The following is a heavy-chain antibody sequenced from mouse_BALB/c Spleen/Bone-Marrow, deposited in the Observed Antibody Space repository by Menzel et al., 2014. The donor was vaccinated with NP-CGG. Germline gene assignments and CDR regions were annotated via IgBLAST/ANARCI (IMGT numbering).Heavy chain of an antibody. Sequence: QVQLQQSGAELAKPGASVKMSCKASGYTFTSYWMHWVKQRTGQGLEWIGYINPTSGYTEYNQNFKDKATLTADKSSSTAYMQLGSVSSEDSAVYYGATGYYSRDSWGQGSSVTVSS. CDR2: INPTSGYT. CDR1: GYTFTSYW. CDR3: ATGYYSRDS. V-gene: IGHV1-7*01. J-gene: IGHJ4*01.